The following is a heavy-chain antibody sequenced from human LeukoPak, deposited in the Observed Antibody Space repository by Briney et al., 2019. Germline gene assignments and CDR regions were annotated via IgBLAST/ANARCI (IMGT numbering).Heavy chain of an antibody. CDR3: AKVGDYYDSSGYDEYFQH. J-gene: IGHJ1*01. CDR2: IRYDGSNK. V-gene: IGHV3-30*02. CDR1: GFAFSASG. D-gene: IGHD3-22*01. Sequence: GGSLRLSCAASGFAFSASGMHWVRQAPGKGLDWVAFIRYDGSNKYYADSVKGRFTISRDNSKNTLYLQMNSLRAEDTAVYYCAKVGDYYDSSGYDEYFQHWGQGALVTVSS.